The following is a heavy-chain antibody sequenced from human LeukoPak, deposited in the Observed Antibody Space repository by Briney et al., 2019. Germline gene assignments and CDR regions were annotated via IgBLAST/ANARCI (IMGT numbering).Heavy chain of an antibody. Sequence: GGSLRLSCAASGVTLSSYAMSWVRQSPTKGLEWVANIKQDGSERYYVDSVKGRFTISRDNAKNSLSLQMNNLRVEDTAVYYCARAGSHWHYVYWGQGTVVTVSS. CDR3: ARAGSHWHYVY. D-gene: IGHD3-10*01. CDR2: IKQDGSER. V-gene: IGHV3-7*01. J-gene: IGHJ4*02. CDR1: GVTLSSYA.